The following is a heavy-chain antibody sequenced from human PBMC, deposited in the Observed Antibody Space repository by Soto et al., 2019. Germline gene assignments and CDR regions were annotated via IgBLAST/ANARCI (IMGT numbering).Heavy chain of an antibody. D-gene: IGHD2-15*01. CDR2: IIIAGGGT. J-gene: IGHJ3*02. CDR3: AAELYSGGRCCSFDI. V-gene: IGHV1-58*01. Sequence: QMQVVQSGPEVKKPGTSVTVSCKTSGIIFSNSAVQWVRQARGQRLEWLGYIIIAGGGTKYSQNLQGKITITRDMSTNTAYMQLTSLRAEDTAIYYCAAELYSGGRCCSFDIWGQGTMITVSS. CDR1: GIIFSNSA.